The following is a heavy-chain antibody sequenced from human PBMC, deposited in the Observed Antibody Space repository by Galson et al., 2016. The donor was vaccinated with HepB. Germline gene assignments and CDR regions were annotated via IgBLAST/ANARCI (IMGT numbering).Heavy chain of an antibody. CDR2: IPKSGTNE. J-gene: IGHJ4*02. CDR1: GFTFNNYD. Sequence: SLRLSCAASGFTFNNYDMHWVRQAPGKGLEWVAFIPKSGTNENYADSVKGRFTVSRDNSQNTLYLHMNTVNPDDAAMYFCAREEILGALSFDLWGQGTLVTVSS. V-gene: IGHV3-30-3*01. D-gene: IGHD1-26*01. CDR3: AREEILGALSFDL.